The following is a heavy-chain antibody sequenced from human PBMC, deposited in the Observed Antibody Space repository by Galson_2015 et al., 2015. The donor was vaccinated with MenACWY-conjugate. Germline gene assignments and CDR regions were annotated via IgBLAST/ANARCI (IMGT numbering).Heavy chain of an antibody. Sequence: SLRLSCAASGFTFGDYDMSWFRQAPGKGLEWVGFIRTNAYGWTTDYAASVKGRFIISRDDSKSIDSLQMNSLKTEVTAVSYYSRDRGSGWYQFDYWGQGTLVTVSS. CDR1: GFTFGDYD. J-gene: IGHJ4*02. CDR3: SRDRGSGWYQFDY. V-gene: IGHV3-49*03. CDR2: IRTNAYGWTT. D-gene: IGHD6-19*01.